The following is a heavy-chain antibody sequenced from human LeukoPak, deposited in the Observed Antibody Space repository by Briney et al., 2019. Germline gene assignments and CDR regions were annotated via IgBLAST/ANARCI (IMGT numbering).Heavy chain of an antibody. CDR2: IKSKTDGGAT. J-gene: IGHJ4*02. D-gene: IGHD4-17*01. CDR1: GFTFRNAW. CDR3: AIEGLPLNHGDHPDFRS. V-gene: IGHV3-15*01. Sequence: PGGSLRLSCAASGFTFRNAWMSWVRQAPGKGLEWVGRIKSKTDGGATDYAAPVKGRFIISRDDSESTLYLQMVSLKTEDTALYYCAIEGLPLNHGDHPDFRSWGQGSLVTVSS.